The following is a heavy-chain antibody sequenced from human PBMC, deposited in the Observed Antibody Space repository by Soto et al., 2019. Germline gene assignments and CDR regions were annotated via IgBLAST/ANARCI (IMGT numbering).Heavy chain of an antibody. CDR1: GFTFDDYA. Sequence: GGSLRLSCAASGFTFDDYARHWVRQAPGKGLEWVSGISWNSGSIGYADSVKGRFTISRDNAKNSLYLQMNSLRAEDTALYYCAKAVAVADTRPYYYYGMDVWGQGTTVTVSS. J-gene: IGHJ6*02. V-gene: IGHV3-9*01. D-gene: IGHD6-19*01. CDR2: ISWNSGSI. CDR3: AKAVAVADTRPYYYYGMDV.